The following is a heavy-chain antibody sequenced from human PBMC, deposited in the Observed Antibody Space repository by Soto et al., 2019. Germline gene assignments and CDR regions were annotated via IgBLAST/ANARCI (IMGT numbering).Heavy chain of an antibody. V-gene: IGHV6-1*01. Sequence: SQTLSLTCAISGDSVSSNSVAWNWIRQSPSRGLEWLGRTYYRSKWYNDYVISVRSRITINPDTSKNQFSLKLSSVTAADTAVYYCASSIAAAGLRFDPWGQGTLVTVSS. J-gene: IGHJ5*02. D-gene: IGHD6-13*01. CDR3: ASSIAAAGLRFDP. CDR2: TYYRSKWYN. CDR1: GDSVSSNSVA.